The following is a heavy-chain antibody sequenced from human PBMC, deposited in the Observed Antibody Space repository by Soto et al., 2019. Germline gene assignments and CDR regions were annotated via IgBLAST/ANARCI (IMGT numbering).Heavy chain of an antibody. CDR3: ARVFYTSGRLFRWFDP. V-gene: IGHV4-59*07. CDR2: IYYSGIT. CDR1: GGSISSYY. J-gene: IGHJ5*02. Sequence: PSDTLSLTCTVCGGSISSYYWSWIRQPPWKGLEWIGYIYYSGITNYNPSLKSRVTISVDTSKNQFSLKLSSVTAADTAVYYCARVFYTSGRLFRWFDPLGQGTLVAVCS. D-gene: IGHD6-25*01.